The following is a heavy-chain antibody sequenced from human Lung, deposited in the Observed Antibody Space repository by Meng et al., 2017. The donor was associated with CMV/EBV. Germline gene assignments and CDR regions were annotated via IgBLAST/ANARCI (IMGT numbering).Heavy chain of an antibody. CDR2: INPSGGST. V-gene: IGHV1-46*01. CDR3: ARDRLGVTTGMDV. CDR1: GYTFTSYY. Sequence: SVKVSCKXSGYTFTSYYMHWVRQAPGQGLEWMGIINPSGGSTSYAQKFQGRVTMTRDTSTSTVYMELSSLRSEDTAVYYCARDRLGVTTGMDVWGQGTTVTVSS. J-gene: IGHJ6*02. D-gene: IGHD4-11*01.